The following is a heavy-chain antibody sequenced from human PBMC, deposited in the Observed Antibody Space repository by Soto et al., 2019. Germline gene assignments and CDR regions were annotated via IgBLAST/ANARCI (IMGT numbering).Heavy chain of an antibody. CDR2: IYWDDDK. D-gene: IGHD2-15*01. Sequence: QITLKESGPPLVRPAQTITLTCAFSGFSLTTTRMGVAWIRQPPGKALEWLALIYWDDDKRYSPSLKNRLTVSKDTSTNRVVLTITNISPDDTGTYCCAHAGDFDLLSFDRWGPGTLVTVSS. CDR3: AHAGDFDLLSFDR. J-gene: IGHJ4*02. V-gene: IGHV2-5*02. CDR1: GFSLTTTRMG.